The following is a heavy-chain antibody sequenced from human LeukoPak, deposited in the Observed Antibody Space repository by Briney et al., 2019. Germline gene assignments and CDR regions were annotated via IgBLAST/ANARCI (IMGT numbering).Heavy chain of an antibody. Sequence: TGGSLRLSCAASGFNFSIYSMNWVRQAPGKGLEWVSSISSSSSYLFYADSMRGRFTISRDNAKNSLYPQMNSLRAEDTAVYYCAKSGGYSYVENFDYWGQGTLVTVSS. CDR2: ISSSSSYL. J-gene: IGHJ4*02. CDR1: GFNFSIYS. CDR3: AKSGGYSYVENFDY. V-gene: IGHV3-21*04. D-gene: IGHD5-18*01.